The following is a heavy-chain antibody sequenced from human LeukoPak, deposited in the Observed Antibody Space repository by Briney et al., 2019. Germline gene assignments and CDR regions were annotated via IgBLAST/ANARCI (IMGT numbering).Heavy chain of an antibody. CDR3: ARYYDILTGLDY. CDR2: IIPIFGTA. J-gene: IGHJ4*02. CDR1: GGTFSSYA. D-gene: IGHD3-9*01. Sequence: SVKVSCKASGGTFSSYAISWVRQAPGQGLEWMGGIIPIFGTANYAQKFQGRVTITADESTSTAYMELSSLRSEDTAVYYCARYYDILTGLDYWGQGTLVTVSS. V-gene: IGHV1-69*13.